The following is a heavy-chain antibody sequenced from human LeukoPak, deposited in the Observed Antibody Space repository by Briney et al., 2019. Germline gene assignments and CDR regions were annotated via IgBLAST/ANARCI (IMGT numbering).Heavy chain of an antibody. CDR2: INHSGST. D-gene: IGHD3-10*01. J-gene: IGHJ4*02. CDR1: GGSFSGYY. CDR3: ARHGVLLWFGVDY. V-gene: IGHV4-34*01. Sequence: PSETLSLTCAVYGGSFSGYYWSWIRQPPGKGLEWIGEINHSGSTNYNPSLKSRVTISVDTSKNQFSLKLSSVTAADTAVYYCARHGVLLWFGVDYWGQGTLVTVSS.